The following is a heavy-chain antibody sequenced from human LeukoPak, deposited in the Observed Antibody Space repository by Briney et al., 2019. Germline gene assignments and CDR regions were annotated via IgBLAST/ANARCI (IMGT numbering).Heavy chain of an antibody. CDR1: GGSFSGYY. Sequence: ASETPSLTCAVYGGSFSGYYWSWLRQPPGKGLEWIGEINHSGSTNYNPSLKSRVTISVDTSKNQFSLKLSSVTAADTAVYYCARDRPFDYWGQGTLVTVSS. CDR3: ARDRPFDY. CDR2: INHSGST. V-gene: IGHV4-34*01. J-gene: IGHJ4*02.